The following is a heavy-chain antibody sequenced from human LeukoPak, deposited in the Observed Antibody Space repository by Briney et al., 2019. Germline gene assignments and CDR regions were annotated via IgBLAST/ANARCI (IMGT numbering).Heavy chain of an antibody. V-gene: IGHV3-21*01. CDR1: GFIFNNYW. Sequence: GGSLRLSCAASGFIFNNYWMNWVRQAPGKGLEWVSSISSSSSYIYYADSVKGRFTISRDNAKNSLYLQMNSLRAEDTAVYYCARLGSSGWSPLDYWGQGTLVTVSS. CDR2: ISSSSSYI. J-gene: IGHJ4*02. CDR3: ARLGSSGWSPLDY. D-gene: IGHD6-19*01.